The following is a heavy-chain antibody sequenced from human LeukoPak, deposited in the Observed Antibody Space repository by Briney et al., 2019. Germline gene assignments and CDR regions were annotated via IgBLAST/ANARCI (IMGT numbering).Heavy chain of an antibody. Sequence: SETLSLTCTVSGGSISSSSYNWGWIRQPPGKGLEWIGSIYNSGTTSYSPSLKSRVTISIDTSKSQFSLKLSSVTAADTAVYYCATHEYSSSFDYWGQGNLVTVSS. CDR1: GGSISSSSYN. CDR2: IYNSGTT. V-gene: IGHV4-39*07. D-gene: IGHD6-6*01. J-gene: IGHJ4*02. CDR3: ATHEYSSSFDY.